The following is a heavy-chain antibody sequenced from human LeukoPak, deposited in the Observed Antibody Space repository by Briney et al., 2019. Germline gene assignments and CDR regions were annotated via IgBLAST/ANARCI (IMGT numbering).Heavy chain of an antibody. CDR1: GFTFSNYG. Sequence: GGSLRLSCAASGFTFSNYGMSWVRQAPGKGLEWVSSISSGSSYIYYADSVKGRFTISRDNAKSSLYLQMNSLRAEDTAVYYCARDDIAVATCFDYWGQGTLVTVSS. CDR3: ARDDIAVATCFDY. J-gene: IGHJ4*02. D-gene: IGHD6-19*01. V-gene: IGHV3-21*01. CDR2: ISSGSSYI.